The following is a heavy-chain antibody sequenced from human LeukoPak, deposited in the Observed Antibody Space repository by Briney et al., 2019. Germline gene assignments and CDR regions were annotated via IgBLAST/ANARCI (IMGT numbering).Heavy chain of an antibody. J-gene: IGHJ4*02. CDR2: ISSGFHT. Sequence: PGGSLRLSCTASGLTLGSHDMHWVRQTTGEGLEWVAAISSGFHTFYAGSVKGRFTVSREDAKNSLYLQMNSLRAGDTAVYYCVREARGYHYTYFDYWGQGTLVTVSS. V-gene: IGHV3-13*01. CDR3: VREARGYHYTYFDY. CDR1: GLTLGSHD. D-gene: IGHD5-18*01.